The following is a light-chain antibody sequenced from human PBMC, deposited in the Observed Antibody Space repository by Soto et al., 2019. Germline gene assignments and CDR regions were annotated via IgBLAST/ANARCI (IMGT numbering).Light chain of an antibody. J-gene: IGKJ4*01. CDR1: PGIATY. Sequence: DIQMTQSPSSLSASVGDSVTITCQASPGIATYLNWYQQKIGEAPKVLIYGASNLQTGVPPRFSGRGYGTVFTFTISNLQPEDTATYFCQQYDTVPEVTFGGGTKVDIK. V-gene: IGKV1-33*01. CDR2: GAS. CDR3: QQYDTVPEVT.